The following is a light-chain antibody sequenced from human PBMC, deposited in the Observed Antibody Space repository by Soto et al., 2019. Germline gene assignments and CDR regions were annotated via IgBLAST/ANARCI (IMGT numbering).Light chain of an antibody. CDR3: QQYDSYPGT. CDR2: KKS. Sequence: DIQMTQSPSTLSASEGDRVTITCRAGQSISRWLTWYQQKQGKTPKHLIYKKSILEKGVPSRFSGSGSGTEFTLTISSLQPDDFAPYYCQQYDSYPGTFGQGTKVEIK. V-gene: IGKV1-5*03. CDR1: QSISRW. J-gene: IGKJ1*01.